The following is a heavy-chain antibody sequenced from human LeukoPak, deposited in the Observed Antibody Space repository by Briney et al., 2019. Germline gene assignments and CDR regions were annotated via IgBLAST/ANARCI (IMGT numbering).Heavy chain of an antibody. D-gene: IGHD2-15*01. CDR2: IYYSGST. CDR1: GGSISSSSYY. V-gene: IGHV4-39*01. Sequence: MPSETLSLTCTVSGGSISSSSYYWGWIRQPPGKGLEWIGSIYYSGSTYYNPSLKSRVTISVDTSKNQLSLKLSSVTAADTAVYYCARPLPGRGAPGLAFDIWGQGTMVTVSS. J-gene: IGHJ3*02. CDR3: ARPLPGRGAPGLAFDI.